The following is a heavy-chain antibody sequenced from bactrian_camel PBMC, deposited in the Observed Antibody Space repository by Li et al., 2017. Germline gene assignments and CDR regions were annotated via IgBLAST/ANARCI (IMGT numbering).Heavy chain of an antibody. CDR2: QLVGGTT. V-gene: IGHV3S53*01. CDR3: AARGLYCYTKLSVRDFTY. CDR1: VRTKC. Sequence: VQLVESGGGSAQVGGSLKLACTASVRTKCMGWFRQAPGKQREGVALQLVGGTTYIIDSVKGRFSLSNDNDRNTMYLQMNSLKPEDTAMYYCAARGLYCYTKLSVRDFTYWGQGTQVTV. D-gene: IGHD2*01. J-gene: IGHJ6*01.